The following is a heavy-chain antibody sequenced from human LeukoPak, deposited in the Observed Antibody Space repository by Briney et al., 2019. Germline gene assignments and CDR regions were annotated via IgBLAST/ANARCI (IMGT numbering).Heavy chain of an antibody. D-gene: IGHD3-22*01. CDR1: GFTFRSYG. CDR3: AKMPAYYSDSSGYGPYYFHY. J-gene: IGHJ4*02. CDR2: IWYDGSNR. V-gene: IGHV3-33*06. Sequence: PVGSLRLSCAASGFTFRSYGMHWVRQAPGKGLEGVAAIWYDGSNRDYVDSVKGRFSISRDNPKNTLYLQMNSLRAEDTAVYYCAKMPAYYSDSSGYGPYYFHYWGQGTLVTVSS.